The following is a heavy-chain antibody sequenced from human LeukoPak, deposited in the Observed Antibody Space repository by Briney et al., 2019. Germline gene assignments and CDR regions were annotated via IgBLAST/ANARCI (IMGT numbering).Heavy chain of an antibody. V-gene: IGHV1-24*01. Sequence: ASVKVSCKVSGYTLTELSMHWVRQAPGKGLEWMGGFDPEDGETIYAQKFQGRVTMTEDTSTDTAYMELSSLRSDDTAVYYCARGGHSGWYGPDSVDYWGQGTLVTVSS. CDR1: GYTLTELS. CDR3: ARGGHSGWYGPDSVDY. CDR2: FDPEDGET. J-gene: IGHJ4*02. D-gene: IGHD6-19*01.